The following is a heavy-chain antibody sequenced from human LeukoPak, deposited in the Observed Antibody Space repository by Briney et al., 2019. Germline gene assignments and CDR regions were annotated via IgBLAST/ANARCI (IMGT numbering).Heavy chain of an antibody. J-gene: IGHJ5*02. CDR1: GFTFSSYA. CDR2: ISYDGSNK. V-gene: IGHV3-30*01. CDR3: ARGEASYPYNWFDP. D-gene: IGHD1-26*01. Sequence: GGSLRLSCAASGFTFSSYAMHWVRQAPGKGLEWVAVISYDGSNKYYADSVKGRFTISRDNSKNTLYLQMNSLRAEDTAVYYCARGEASYPYNWFDPWGQGTLVTVYS.